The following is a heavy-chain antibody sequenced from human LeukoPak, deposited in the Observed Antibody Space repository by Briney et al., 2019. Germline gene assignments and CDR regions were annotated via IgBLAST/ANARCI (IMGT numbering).Heavy chain of an antibody. Sequence: SETLSLTCTVSGGSISNYYWSWIRQPPGKGLEWIGYIYYSGNTNYNPSLKSRVTISVDTSKNQFSLKLASVTAADTAVYYCARGLNWGDYFDYWGQGTLVTVSS. CDR1: GGSISNYY. CDR3: ARGLNWGDYFDY. J-gene: IGHJ4*02. V-gene: IGHV4-59*01. D-gene: IGHD7-27*01. CDR2: IYYSGNT.